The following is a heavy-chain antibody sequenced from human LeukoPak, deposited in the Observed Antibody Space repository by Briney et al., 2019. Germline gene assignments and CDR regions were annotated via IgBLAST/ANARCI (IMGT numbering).Heavy chain of an antibody. D-gene: IGHD5-18*01. V-gene: IGHV3-23*01. CDR3: GKTTAGYSSGQKPAWPVDY. CDR1: GFTFGSFA. J-gene: IGHJ4*02. CDR2: IFGSGGSP. Sequence: GGSLRLSCEASGFTFGSFAMYWVRQAPGKGLEWIAGIFGSGGSPHYADSVKGRFTISRDNFQNTVYLQINSLRAEDTAVYYCGKTTAGYSSGQKPAWPVDYWGPGTLVTVSS.